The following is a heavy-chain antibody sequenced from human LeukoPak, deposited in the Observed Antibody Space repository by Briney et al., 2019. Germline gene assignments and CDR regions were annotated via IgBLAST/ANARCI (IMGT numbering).Heavy chain of an antibody. CDR3: VRDGRPLDY. J-gene: IGHJ4*02. CDR1: GFTFSNFP. D-gene: IGHD3/OR15-3a*01. CDR2: IKQDGGER. V-gene: IGHV3-7*01. Sequence: GGSLRLSCAASGFTFSNFPMTWVRQPPGKGLEWVANIKQDGGERYYVDSVRGRFTISRDNSKNSLYLQMNSLRAEDTAVYYCVRDGRPLDYWGQGTLVIVS.